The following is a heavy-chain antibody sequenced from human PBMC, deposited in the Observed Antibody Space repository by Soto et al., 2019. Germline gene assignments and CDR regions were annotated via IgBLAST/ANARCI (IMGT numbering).Heavy chain of an antibody. V-gene: IGHV3-33*01. Sequence: PGVPLRVSWAASGCTFISYGRCWVRQAPGKGLEWVAVIWYDGSNKYYADSVKGRFTISRDNSKNTLYLQMNSLRAEDTAVYYCARNREGGWGAMDVWGKGTTVTVSS. CDR3: ARNREGGWGAMDV. CDR1: GCTFISYG. CDR2: IWYDGSNK. D-gene: IGHD3-16*01. J-gene: IGHJ6*04.